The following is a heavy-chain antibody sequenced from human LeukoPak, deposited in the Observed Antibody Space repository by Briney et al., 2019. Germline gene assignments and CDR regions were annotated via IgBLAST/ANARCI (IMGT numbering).Heavy chain of an antibody. V-gene: IGHV1-69*13. J-gene: IGHJ5*02. CDR2: IIPIFGTA. Sequence: SVKVSCKASGGTFSSYAISWVRQAPGQGLEWMGGIIPIFGTANYAQKFQGRVTITADESTSTAYMELSSLRSEDTAVYYCAREPGYCTNGVCKSQPENWLDPWGQGTLVTVSS. D-gene: IGHD2-8*01. CDR3: AREPGYCTNGVCKSQPENWLDP. CDR1: GGTFSSYA.